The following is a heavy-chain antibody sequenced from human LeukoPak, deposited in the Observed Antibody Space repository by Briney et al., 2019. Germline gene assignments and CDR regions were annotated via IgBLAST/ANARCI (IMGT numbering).Heavy chain of an antibody. J-gene: IGHJ6*02. D-gene: IGHD3-22*01. CDR1: GSTFTSYA. V-gene: IGHV1-3*04. CDR2: INTGNGNT. CDR3: ARDPSDYYDSSGYPDYYYGMDV. Sequence: ASGKLSCKASGSTFTSYAMHRVRQAPGQRLEWMGWINTGNGNTKYSQKFQGRVTITRDTSASTAYMELSSLRSEDTAVYYCARDPSDYYDSSGYPDYYYGMDVWGQGATVTVCS.